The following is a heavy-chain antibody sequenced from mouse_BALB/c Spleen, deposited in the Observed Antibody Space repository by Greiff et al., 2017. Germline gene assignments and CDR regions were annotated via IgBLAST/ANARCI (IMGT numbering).Heavy chain of an antibody. CDR2: ISSGGSYT. CDR1: GFTFSSYT. D-gene: IGHD2-1*01. Sequence: EVQLVESGGGLVKPGGSLKLSCAASGFTFSSYTMSWVRQTPEKRLEWVATISSGGSYTYYPDSVKGRFTISRDNAKNTLYLQMSSLKSEDTAMYDCTSIYDGNYVAYWGQGTLVTVSA. V-gene: IGHV5-6-4*01. J-gene: IGHJ3*01. CDR3: TSIYDGNYVAY.